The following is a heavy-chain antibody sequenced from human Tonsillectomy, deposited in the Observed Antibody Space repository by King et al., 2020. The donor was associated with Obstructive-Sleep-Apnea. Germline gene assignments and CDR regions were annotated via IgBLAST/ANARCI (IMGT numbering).Heavy chain of an antibody. D-gene: IGHD6-13*01. CDR2: IYWDDDK. CDR3: AHSRAYRSGRYRIGN. V-gene: IGHV2-5*02. Sequence: ITLKESGPTLVKPTQTLTLTCTFSGFSVIDRGVGVAWIRQPPGKALEWLALIYWDDDKRYSPSLENRLTLTKDTSRNQVVLSMTNMDPVDTATYYCAHSRAYRSGRYRIGNWGQGTLVTVSS. J-gene: IGHJ4*01. CDR1: GFSVIDRGVG.